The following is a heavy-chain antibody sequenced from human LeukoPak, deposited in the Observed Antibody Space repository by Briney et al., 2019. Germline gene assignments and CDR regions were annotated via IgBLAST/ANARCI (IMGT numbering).Heavy chain of an antibody. CDR3: AKGGSPSCYSSSGY. J-gene: IGHJ4*02. D-gene: IGHD2-2*01. Sequence: GGSLRLSCAASGFTFSSYGMHWVRQAPGKGLEWVSAICGSDGSRYYADSVKGRFTISRDNFKNTLYLQMNSLRGEDTAVYYCAKGGSPSCYSSSGYWGQGTLVTVSS. CDR2: ICGSDGSR. CDR1: GFTFSSYG. V-gene: IGHV3-23*01.